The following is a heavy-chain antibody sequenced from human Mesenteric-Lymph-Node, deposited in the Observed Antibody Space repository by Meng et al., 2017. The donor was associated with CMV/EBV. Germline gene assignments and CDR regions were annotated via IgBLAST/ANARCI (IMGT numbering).Heavy chain of an antibody. J-gene: IGHJ4*02. CDR3: ARGGGDIVVLPAALYYFEY. Sequence: GGSLRLSCAASGFTFSGYSVHWVRQAPGKGLEWVAVISYDGSGKYYADSVKGRFTISRDNSKNTLYLQMNSLRAEDTAVYFCARGGGDIVVLPAALYYFEYWGQGTLVTVSS. CDR2: ISYDGSGK. D-gene: IGHD2-2*01. CDR1: GFTFSGYS. V-gene: IGHV3-30*04.